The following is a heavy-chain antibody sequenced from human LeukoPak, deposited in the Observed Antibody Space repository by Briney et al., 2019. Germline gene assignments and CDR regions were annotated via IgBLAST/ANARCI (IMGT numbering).Heavy chain of an antibody. Sequence: ASVKFSCKASGYTFNSSYMHWVRQAPGQGLEWMGIINPSYDSTRYAQKFQGRVTMTKDTSTNTVYMHLSSLSSDDTAVYYCARAYYESSAYRHAVYFDYWGQGPLVTVSS. CDR2: INPSYDST. CDR3: ARAYYESSAYRHAVYFDY. V-gene: IGHV1-46*02. J-gene: IGHJ4*02. D-gene: IGHD3-22*01. CDR1: GYTFNSSY.